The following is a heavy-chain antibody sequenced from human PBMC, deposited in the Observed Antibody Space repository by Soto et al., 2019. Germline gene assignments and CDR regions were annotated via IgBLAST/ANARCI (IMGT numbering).Heavy chain of an antibody. V-gene: IGHV1-69*13. CDR2: IIPIFGTA. J-gene: IGHJ3*02. D-gene: IGHD3-22*01. CDR1: GCAFRGYA. CDR3: ASSQTYYYDRRGTFYAFDI. Sequence: SVKVSCKASGCAFRGYAITWVRQAPGQGLEWMGGIIPIFGTANYGQKFPGRVTITADESTSTAYMELSSLRSEDTAVYYCASSQTYYYDRRGTFYAFDIWGQGTMVSVSS.